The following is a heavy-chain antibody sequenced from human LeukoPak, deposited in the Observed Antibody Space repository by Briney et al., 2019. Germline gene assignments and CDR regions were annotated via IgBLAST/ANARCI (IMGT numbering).Heavy chain of an antibody. J-gene: IGHJ4*02. CDR1: GGSISSSSYY. V-gene: IGHV4-39*07. CDR3: ASYSGYLFYFDY. Sequence: SETLSLTCTVSGGSISSSSYYWGWIRQPPGKGLEWIGSIYYSGSTYYNPSLKSRVTISVDTSKNQFSLKLSSVTAADTAVYYCASYSGYLFYFDYWGQGTLVTVSS. CDR2: IYYSGST. D-gene: IGHD5-12*01.